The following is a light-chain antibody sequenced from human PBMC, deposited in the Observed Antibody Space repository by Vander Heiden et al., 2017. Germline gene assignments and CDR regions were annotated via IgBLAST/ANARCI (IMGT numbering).Light chain of an antibody. CDR2: DNN. CDR1: SSNIGNNY. Sequence: QSVLPQPPSVSAAPGQQVTISCSGGSSNIGNNYVSWYQQLPGTAPKLLIYDNNKRPSGIPDRFSGSKSGTSATLGITGLQTGDEADYYCGTWDSSLSAGVFGGGTKLTVL. CDR3: GTWDSSLSAGV. V-gene: IGLV1-51*01. J-gene: IGLJ2*01.